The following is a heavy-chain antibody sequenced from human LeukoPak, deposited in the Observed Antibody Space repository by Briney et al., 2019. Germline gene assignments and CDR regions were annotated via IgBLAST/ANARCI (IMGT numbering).Heavy chain of an antibody. V-gene: IGHV3-7*03. CDR2: VNRDGSET. CDR1: GFALSSHW. D-gene: IGHD2-8*01. Sequence: GGSLRLSCAASGFALSSHWMTWVRQVPGRGPEWVANVNRDGSETYYLDSVKGRFTISKDNAKNSLYLQRNSLRAEDTALYHCARTNGMDVWGQGTTVIVSS. CDR3: ARTNGMDV. J-gene: IGHJ6*02.